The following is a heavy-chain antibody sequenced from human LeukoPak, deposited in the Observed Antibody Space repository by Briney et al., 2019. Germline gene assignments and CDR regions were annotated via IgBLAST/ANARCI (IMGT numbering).Heavy chain of an antibody. CDR2: VSGSGGST. CDR3: ARDFTDYGDYGAFDY. V-gene: IGHV3-23*01. J-gene: IGHJ4*02. D-gene: IGHD4-17*01. CDR1: GFTFSSYA. Sequence: PGGSLRLSCAASGFTFSSYAMSWVRQAPGKGLEWVSAVSGSGGSTYYADSVKGRFTISRDNSKNTLYLQMNSLRAEDMAVYYCARDFTDYGDYGAFDYWGQGTLVTVSS.